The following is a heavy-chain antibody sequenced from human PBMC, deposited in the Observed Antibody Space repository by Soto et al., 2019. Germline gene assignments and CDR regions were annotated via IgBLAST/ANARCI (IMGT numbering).Heavy chain of an antibody. D-gene: IGHD6-19*01. J-gene: IGHJ4*02. V-gene: IGHV3-23*01. CDR2: ISGSGGST. Sequence: GGSLRLSCAASGFTFSGSAMHWVRQASGKGLEWVSAISGSGGSTYYADSVKSRFTISRDNSKNTLYLQMNSLRAEDTAVYYCAKEGEHSSGWANFDYWGQGTLVTVSS. CDR1: GFTFSGSA. CDR3: AKEGEHSSGWANFDY.